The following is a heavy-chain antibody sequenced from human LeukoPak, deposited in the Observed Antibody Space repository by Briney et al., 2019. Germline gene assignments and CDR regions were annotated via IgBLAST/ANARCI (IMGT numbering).Heavy chain of an antibody. V-gene: IGHV4-39*01. CDR2: IYHSGTT. Sequence: SETLSLTCTVSGGFITTGSHYWGWVRQPPGKGLEWIGSIYHSGTTYYKSSLKSRVTISIDTSKTQFSLTLTSVTAADTAVYYCGRHVPYSDYWGQGTLVTVSS. CDR1: GGFITTGSHY. CDR3: GRHVPYSDY. J-gene: IGHJ4*02.